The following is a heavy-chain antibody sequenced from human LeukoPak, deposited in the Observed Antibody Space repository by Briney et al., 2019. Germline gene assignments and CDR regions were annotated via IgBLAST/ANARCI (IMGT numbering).Heavy chain of an antibody. D-gene: IGHD5-24*01. J-gene: IGHJ4*02. CDR1: GYSFTRFW. CDR2: VYPGDSDT. CDR3: ARRDGYNTDY. V-gene: IGHV5-51*01. Sequence: GESLKISCKGSGYSFTRFWIGWVRQMPGKGLEWMGIVYPGDSDTRYSPSFQGQVTISADKSISTAYLQWSSLKASGTAMYYCARRDGYNTDYWGQGTLVTVSS.